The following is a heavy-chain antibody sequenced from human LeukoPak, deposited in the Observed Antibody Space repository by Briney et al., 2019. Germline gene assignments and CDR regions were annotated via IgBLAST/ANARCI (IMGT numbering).Heavy chain of an antibody. J-gene: IGHJ4*02. V-gene: IGHV5-51*01. CDR2: IYPGDSQT. CDR1: GYTFTTYW. D-gene: IGHD4-23*01. CDR3: ARTYGGVDY. Sequence: GESLKISCKASGYTFTTYWIGWVRQMPGKGLEWMGIIYPGDSQTRYSPSFQGQVTISADKSTNTAYQQWNSLQASDTAMYYCARTYGGVDYWGQGTLVTVSS.